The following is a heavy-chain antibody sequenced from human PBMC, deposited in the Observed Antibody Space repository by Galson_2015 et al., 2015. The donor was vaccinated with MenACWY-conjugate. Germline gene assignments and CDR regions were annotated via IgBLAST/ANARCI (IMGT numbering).Heavy chain of an antibody. Sequence: SLRLSCAASGFTFSAYGMHWVRQAPGKWLEWVAVIWYDGSKKFYADSVRGRFTISRDNSKNTLFLQMNSLRAEDTAMYYCARGRGADTGGNSGNFDYWGQGTLVTVSS. CDR1: GFTFSAYG. J-gene: IGHJ4*02. V-gene: IGHV3-33*01. CDR3: ARGRGADTGGNSGNFDY. CDR2: IWYDGSKK. D-gene: IGHD4-23*01.